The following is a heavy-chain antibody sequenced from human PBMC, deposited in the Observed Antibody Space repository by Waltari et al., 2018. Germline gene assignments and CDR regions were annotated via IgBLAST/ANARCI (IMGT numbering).Heavy chain of an antibody. CDR2: IYHSGST. CDR3: ARQGLLRRQQLGVDY. D-gene: IGHD6-13*01. V-gene: IGHV4-38-2*01. J-gene: IGHJ4*02. CDR1: GYSISSGYY. Sequence: QVQLRESGPGLVKPSETLSLTCAVSGYSISSGYYWGWIRQPPGKGLEWIGSIYHSGSTYYNPSLKSRVTISVDTSKNQCSLKLSSVTAADTAVYYCARQGLLRRQQLGVDYWGQGTLVTVSS.